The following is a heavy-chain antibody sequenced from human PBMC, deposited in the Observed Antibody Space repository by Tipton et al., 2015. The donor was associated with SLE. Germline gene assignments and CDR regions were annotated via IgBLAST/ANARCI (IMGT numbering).Heavy chain of an antibody. CDR1: GGSVNFSTYY. Sequence: TLSLTCTVSGGSVNFSTYYWGWIRQPPGKRLEWIGHVHYSGSTHHNPSLGTRVTISVDTSKNQFSLSLNSATAADTAVYYCARVDYGDFDLDYWGQGTLVTVSS. V-gene: IGHV4-39*01. J-gene: IGHJ4*02. CDR3: ARVDYGDFDLDY. D-gene: IGHD4-17*01. CDR2: VHYSGST.